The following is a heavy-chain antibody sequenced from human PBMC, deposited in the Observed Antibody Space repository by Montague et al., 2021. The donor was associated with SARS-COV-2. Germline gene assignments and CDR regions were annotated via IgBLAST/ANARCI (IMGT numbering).Heavy chain of an antibody. D-gene: IGHD6-19*01. CDR3: ARGSRQWLVRPPHYYYFDY. CDR2: INHSGST. CDR1: GGSFSGYY. Sequence: SETLSLTCAVYGGSFSGYYWSWIRQPPGKGLEWIGEINHSGSTNYNPSLKSRVTISVDTSKNQFSLKLSSVTAPDTAVYYCARGSRQWLVRPPHYYYFDYWGQGTLVTVSS. J-gene: IGHJ4*02. V-gene: IGHV4-34*01.